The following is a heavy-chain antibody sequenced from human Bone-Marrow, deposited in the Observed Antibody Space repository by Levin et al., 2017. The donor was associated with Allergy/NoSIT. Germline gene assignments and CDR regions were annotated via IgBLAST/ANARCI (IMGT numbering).Heavy chain of an antibody. CDR3: ATDPTGWYVKGY. D-gene: IGHD6-19*01. V-gene: IGHV1-24*01. Sequence: PGASVKVSCKVSGDSLSDLAIHWVRQAPGKGLEWMGGFDPEDGETLYAQKFQGRVTMTDDLSTDTAYMEVTGLRSEDTAMYYCATDPTGWYVKGYWGQGSLVTVSS. CDR2: FDPEDGET. J-gene: IGHJ4*02. CDR1: GDSLSDLA.